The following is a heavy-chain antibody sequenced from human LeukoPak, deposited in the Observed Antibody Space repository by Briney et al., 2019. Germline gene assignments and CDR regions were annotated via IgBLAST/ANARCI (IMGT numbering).Heavy chain of an antibody. D-gene: IGHD2-2*01. Sequence: PSETLSLTCTVSGYSISSGYYWGWIRQPPGKGLEWIGSIYHSGSTYYNPSLKSRVTISVDTSKNQFSLKPSSVTAADTALYYCARGVCSRTICYPPMAVWGKGTTATV. J-gene: IGHJ6*03. CDR3: ARGVCSRTICYPPMAV. V-gene: IGHV4-38-2*02. CDR2: IYHSGST. CDR1: GYSISSGYY.